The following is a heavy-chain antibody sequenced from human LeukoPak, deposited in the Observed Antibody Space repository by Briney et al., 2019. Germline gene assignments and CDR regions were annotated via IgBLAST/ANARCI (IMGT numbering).Heavy chain of an antibody. J-gene: IGHJ6*03. V-gene: IGHV3-49*04. CDR3: ARLQFFDYLSWNHAYSTYMDA. CDR1: GSTFADYA. D-gene: IGHD1-14*01. Sequence: PGRSLRLSCSTSGSTFADYAMIWVRQAPGKELEWLGSIRNEGDGGTTEYAASVVCRFTVSRNDSKRFAYLQMNTLKTEDTAVYFCARLQFFDYLSWNHAYSTYMDAWGKGTTVTVS. CDR2: IRNEGDGGTT.